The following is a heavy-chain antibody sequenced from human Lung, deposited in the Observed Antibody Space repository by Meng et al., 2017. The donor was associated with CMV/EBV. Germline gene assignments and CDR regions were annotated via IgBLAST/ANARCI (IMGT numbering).Heavy chain of an antibody. CDR3: ARDIPDYYDTSGYYDSPDY. D-gene: IGHD3-22*01. CDR1: GYTFTSYG. V-gene: IGHV1-18*01. J-gene: IGHJ4*02. CDR2: ISAYNGNT. Sequence: ASXXVSXKASGYTFTSYGISWVRQAPGQGLEWMGWISAYNGNTNYAQNLQGRVTMTTDTSTSTAYMELRSLRSDDTAVYYCARDIPDYYDTSGYYDSPDYWGQGXLVTVSS.